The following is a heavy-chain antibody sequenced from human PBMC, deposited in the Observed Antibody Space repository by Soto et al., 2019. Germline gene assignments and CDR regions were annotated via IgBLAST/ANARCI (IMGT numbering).Heavy chain of an antibody. V-gene: IGHV6-1*01. CDR1: GDSVSSNRVV. D-gene: IGHD2-21*02. CDR3: ARARDSLFDY. CDR2: TYFRSKWYN. Sequence: SQTLSLTCAISGDSVSSNRVVWNWIRQSPSRGLEWLGRTYFRSKWYNDYVVSVKSRITINPDTSKNQFSLQLNSMTPEDTAVYYCARARDSLFDYWGQGTLVTVSS. J-gene: IGHJ4*02.